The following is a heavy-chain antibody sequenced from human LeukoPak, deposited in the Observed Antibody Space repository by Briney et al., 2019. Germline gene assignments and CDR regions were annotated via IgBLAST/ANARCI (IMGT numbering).Heavy chain of an antibody. V-gene: IGHV4-38-2*01. Sequence: SSETLSLTCAVSGYSISSGYYWGWIRQPPGKGLEWIGSIYHSGSTYYNPSLKSRVTISVDTSKNQFSLKPSSVTAADTAVYYCARKSARPWYFDLWGRGTLVTVSS. D-gene: IGHD6-6*01. CDR3: ARKSARPWYFDL. CDR2: IYHSGST. J-gene: IGHJ2*01. CDR1: GYSISSGYY.